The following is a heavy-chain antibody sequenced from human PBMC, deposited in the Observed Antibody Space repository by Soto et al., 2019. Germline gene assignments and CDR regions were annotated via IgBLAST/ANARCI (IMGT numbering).Heavy chain of an antibody. Sequence: GGSLRLSCAASGFTFSSYAMHWVRQAPGKGLEWVAVISYDGSNKYYADSVKGRFTISRDNSKNTLYLQMNSLRAEDTAVYYCVRDTYYYGSGSYRSSPRPYYYYYYGMDVWGQGTTVTVSS. J-gene: IGHJ6*02. CDR1: GFTFSSYA. CDR3: VRDTYYYGSGSYRSSPRPYYYYYYGMDV. V-gene: IGHV3-30-3*01. D-gene: IGHD3-10*01. CDR2: ISYDGSNK.